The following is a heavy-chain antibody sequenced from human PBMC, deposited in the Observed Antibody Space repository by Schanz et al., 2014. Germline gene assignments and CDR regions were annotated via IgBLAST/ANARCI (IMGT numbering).Heavy chain of an antibody. CDR3: ARDGDFDY. Sequence: EVHLLESGGGLVQPGGSLRLSCAASGFTFSNHALSWVRQAPGKGLVWVSHINSDGTTTTYADSVKGRFTISRDNSKNTLFLQMSSLRAEDTAVYYCARDGDFDYWGQGILVTVSS. CDR2: INSDGTTT. V-gene: IGHV3-23*01. CDR1: GFTFSNHA. J-gene: IGHJ4*02.